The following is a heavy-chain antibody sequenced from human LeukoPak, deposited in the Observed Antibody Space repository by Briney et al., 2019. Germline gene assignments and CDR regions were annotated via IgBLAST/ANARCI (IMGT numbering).Heavy chain of an antibody. D-gene: IGHD3-22*01. CDR3: AHYYDSRGYYLGY. Sequence: ASETLSLTCTVSGGSISSGGYYWGWIRQPPGKGLEWIGSMLYSGSTYYKPSLKSRVTMSVDTSKNQFSLKLSSVTAADTAVYYCAHYYDSRGYYLGYWGQGTLVTVSS. J-gene: IGHJ4*02. V-gene: IGHV4-39*01. CDR1: GGSISSGGYY. CDR2: MLYSGST.